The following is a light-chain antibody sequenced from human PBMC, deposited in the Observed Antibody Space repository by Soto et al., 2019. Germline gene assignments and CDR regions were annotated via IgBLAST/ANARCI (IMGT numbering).Light chain of an antibody. V-gene: IGKV1-39*01. CDR1: QSISDY. CDR2: PASNLP. CDR3: KKSYSTPLT. J-gene: IGKJ4*01. Sequence: DIQMPTSPSSLSASVGARVTITCRSRQSISDYLNWYQQKTGKAPKLMVSPASNLPSLESGVPSRLSGSGSGTDCTRQISSLQPEECATYDGKKSYSTPLTVGGGTKVGI.